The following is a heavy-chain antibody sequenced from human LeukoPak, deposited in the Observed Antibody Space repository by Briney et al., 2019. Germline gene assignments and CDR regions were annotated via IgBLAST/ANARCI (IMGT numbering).Heavy chain of an antibody. D-gene: IGHD4-17*01. CDR3: ARSPDGDFDY. V-gene: IGHV4-59*01. CDR1: GGSFSDYY. J-gene: IGHJ4*02. Sequence: ASETLSLTCAVYGGSFSDYYWSWIRQPPGKGLEWIGYIYYSGSTNYNPSLKSRVTISVDTSKNQFSLKLSSVTAADTAVYYCARSPDGDFDYWGQGTLVTVSS. CDR2: IYYSGST.